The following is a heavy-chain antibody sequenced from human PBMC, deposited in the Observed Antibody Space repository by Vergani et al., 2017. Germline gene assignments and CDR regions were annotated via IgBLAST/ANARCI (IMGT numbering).Heavy chain of an antibody. CDR2: LWYDVINK. Sequence: VQLVESGGGVVQPGGSLRLSCAASVFTFSSYGMHWVRQAPGKGLEWVAVLWYDVINKYYADSEKGRFTISRDNTKNTLYLQRNSLRAEDRAVYYCARESTYCSSTSCYDSYYYYGMDVWGQGTTVTVSS. CDR1: VFTFSSYG. D-gene: IGHD2-2*01. CDR3: ARESTYCSSTSCYDSYYYYGMDV. V-gene: IGHV3-33*01. J-gene: IGHJ6*02.